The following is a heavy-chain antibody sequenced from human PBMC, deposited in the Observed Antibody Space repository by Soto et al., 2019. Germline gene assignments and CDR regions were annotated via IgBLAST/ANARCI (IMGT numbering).Heavy chain of an antibody. CDR2: IIRIFGTA. CDR1: GGPFSSHA. V-gene: IGHV1-69*13. CDR3: ARDQGKRQLAPTLPDYYYGMDV. D-gene: IGHD6-6*01. J-gene: IGHJ6*02. Sequence: SVKVSSKASGGPFSSHAISSVRHAPGQGLEWMGGIIRIFGTANYAQKFLGRVTITADESTSTASMELSSLRSEDTAVYYCARDQGKRQLAPTLPDYYYGMDVWGQGTTVTVSS.